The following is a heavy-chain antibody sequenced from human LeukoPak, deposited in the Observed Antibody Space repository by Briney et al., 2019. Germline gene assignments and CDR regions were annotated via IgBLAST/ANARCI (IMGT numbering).Heavy chain of an antibody. J-gene: IGHJ4*02. CDR3: ARALGDSSGYYYYYFDC. D-gene: IGHD3-22*01. CDR2: IYTSGST. CDR1: GGSISSYY. Sequence: PSETLSLTCTVSGGSISSYYWSWIRQPAGKGLEWIGRIYTSGSTNYNPSLKSRVTMSVDTSKNQFSLKLSSVAAADTAVYYCARALGDSSGYYYYYFDCWGQGTLVTVSS. V-gene: IGHV4-4*07.